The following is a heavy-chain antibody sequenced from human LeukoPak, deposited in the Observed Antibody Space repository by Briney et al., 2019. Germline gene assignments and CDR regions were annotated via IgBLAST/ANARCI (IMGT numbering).Heavy chain of an antibody. CDR2: ISYDGSNK. CDR3: ARSGVAGTWAIDY. J-gene: IGHJ4*02. Sequence: GGSLRLSCAASGFTFSSYAMHWVRQAPGKGLEWVAGISYDGSNKYYADSVKGRFTISRDNSKNTLYLQMNSLRAEDTAVYYCARSGVAGTWAIDYWGQGTLVTVSS. CDR1: GFTFSSYA. D-gene: IGHD6-19*01. V-gene: IGHV3-30*04.